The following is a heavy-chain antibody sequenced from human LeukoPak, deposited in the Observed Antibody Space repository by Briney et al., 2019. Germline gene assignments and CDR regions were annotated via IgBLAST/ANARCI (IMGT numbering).Heavy chain of an antibody. V-gene: IGHV4-39*07. CDR3: ARDSYDSSGYYFNWFDP. Sequence: SETLSLTCTVSGGSISSSSYYWGWLRQPPGMGLEWFGSIYYSGSTYYNPSLKSRVTISVDTSKNQFSLKLSSGTAADTAVYYCARDSYDSSGYYFNWFDPWGQGTLVTVSS. J-gene: IGHJ5*02. CDR1: GGSISSSSYY. CDR2: IYYSGST. D-gene: IGHD3-22*01.